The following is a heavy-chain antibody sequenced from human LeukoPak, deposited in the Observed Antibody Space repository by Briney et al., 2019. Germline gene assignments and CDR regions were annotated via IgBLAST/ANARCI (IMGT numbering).Heavy chain of an antibody. D-gene: IGHD3-3*01. CDR1: AASFSSSES. Sequence: SQTLSLTCAVSAASFSSSESWTWVRQPPGKGLEWIGEIRHSGNTNYNPSLKSRVTISLDKSKKQFSLNLSSVTAADTAVYYCARGDFLDYGYWGQGTLVTVSS. J-gene: IGHJ4*02. CDR2: IRHSGNT. V-gene: IGHV4-4*02. CDR3: ARGDFLDYGY.